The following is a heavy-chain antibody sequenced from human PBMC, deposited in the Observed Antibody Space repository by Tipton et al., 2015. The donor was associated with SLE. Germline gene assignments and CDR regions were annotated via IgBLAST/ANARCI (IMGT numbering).Heavy chain of an antibody. D-gene: IGHD3-10*01. V-gene: IGHV4-4*07. CDR1: GGSLNNHF. Sequence: TLSLTCTVSGGSLNNHFCSWIRQSAGKGLEWIGRVSPSGGTNYNPSLKSRVTISVDTSKNQFSLKLNSVTAADTALYYCARCPQNGVHFEYWGQGTLVTVSS. J-gene: IGHJ4*02. CDR2: VSPSGGT. CDR3: ARCPQNGVHFEY.